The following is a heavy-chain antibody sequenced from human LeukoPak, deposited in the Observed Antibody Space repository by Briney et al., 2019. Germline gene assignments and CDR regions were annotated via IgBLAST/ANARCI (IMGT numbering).Heavy chain of an antibody. CDR2: ISGSSSYI. J-gene: IGHJ4*02. CDR3: ARADYDYVWGSYRPLDY. V-gene: IGHV3-11*06. D-gene: IGHD3-16*02. CDR1: GFTFSDYY. Sequence: GGSLRLSCAASGFTFSDYYMSWIRQAPGKGLEWVSSISGSSSYIYYADSVKGRFTISRDNSKNTLYLQMNSLRAEDTAVYYCARADYDYVWGSYRPLDYWGQGTLVTVSS.